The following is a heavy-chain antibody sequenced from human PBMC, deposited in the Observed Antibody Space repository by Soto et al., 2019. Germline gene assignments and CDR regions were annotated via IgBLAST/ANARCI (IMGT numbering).Heavy chain of an antibody. CDR1: DLTFSTDW. CDR3: TSKASYDMYA. Sequence: GGTRRLSCAASDLTFSTDWMSWVRQATGKGLEWVGRIKSKNFCDTKEFDSHVKGILAISSDDSTNILSLHLRTLEIALSALYYCTSKASYDMYARAQGTALTVSS. CDR2: IKSKNFCDTK. J-gene: IGHJ6*02. V-gene: IGHV3-15*07.